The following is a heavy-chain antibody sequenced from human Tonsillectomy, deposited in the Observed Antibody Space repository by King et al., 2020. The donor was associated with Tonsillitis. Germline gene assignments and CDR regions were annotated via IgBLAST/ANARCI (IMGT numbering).Heavy chain of an antibody. J-gene: IGHJ6*02. CDR2: INPSGGST. CDR1: GYTFTSYY. CDR3: ARDLGYGSGMDYYYGMDV. D-gene: IGHD3-10*01. V-gene: IGHV1-46*01. Sequence: VQLVESGAEVKKPGASVKVSCKASGYTFTSYYMHWVRQAPGQGLEWMGIINPSGGSTSYAQKFQGRVTLTRDTSTSPVYMELSSLRSEDTAVYYCARDLGYGSGMDYYYGMDVWGQGTTVTVPS.